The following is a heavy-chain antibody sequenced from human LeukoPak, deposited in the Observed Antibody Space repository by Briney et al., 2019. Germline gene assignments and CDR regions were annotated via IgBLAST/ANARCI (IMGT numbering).Heavy chain of an antibody. CDR3: ARSVAVPGTEIDF. Sequence: SETLSLTCTVSAGSISGYYWTWIWQPPGKGLEWLGHIYYSGSTKYNPSLTSRVTLSLDTSKNQFSLVLSSVTAADTAVYYCARSVAVPGTEIDFWGQGTLVTVSS. CDR2: IYYSGST. V-gene: IGHV4-59*01. CDR1: AGSISGYY. D-gene: IGHD6-19*01. J-gene: IGHJ4*02.